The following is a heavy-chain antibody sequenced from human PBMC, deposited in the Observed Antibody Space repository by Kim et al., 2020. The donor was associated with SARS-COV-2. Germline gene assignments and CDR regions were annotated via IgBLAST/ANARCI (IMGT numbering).Heavy chain of an antibody. CDR3: ARGTWGGGGWGYGSGQYNRFDP. CDR1: GYTFTTSH. V-gene: IGHV1-46*03. J-gene: IGHJ5*02. CDR2: INPSGGGT. Sequence: ASVKVSCKASGYTFTTSHIQWVRQAPGQGLEWMGIINPSGGGTTYAQELQGRVTMTRDTSTGTVYMELSSLRSEDTALYYCARGTWGGGGWGYGSGQYNRFDPWSQGTLVIVSS. D-gene: IGHD3-10*01.